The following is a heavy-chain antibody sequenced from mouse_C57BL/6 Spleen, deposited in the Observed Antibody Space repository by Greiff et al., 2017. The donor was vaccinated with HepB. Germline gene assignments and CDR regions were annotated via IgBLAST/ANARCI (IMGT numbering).Heavy chain of an antibody. V-gene: IGHV1-26*01. D-gene: IGHD2-4*01. CDR1: GYTFTDYY. CDR3: ASYDYDEGAWFAY. J-gene: IGHJ3*01. Sequence: VQLQQSGPELVKPGASVKISCKASGYTFTDYYMNWVKQSHGKSLEWIGDINPNNGGTSYNQKFKGKATLTVDKSSSTAYMELRSLTSEDSAVYYCASYDYDEGAWFAYWGQGTLVTVSA. CDR2: INPNNGGT.